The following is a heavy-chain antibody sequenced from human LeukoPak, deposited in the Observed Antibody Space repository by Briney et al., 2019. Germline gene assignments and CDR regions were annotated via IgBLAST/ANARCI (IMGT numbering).Heavy chain of an antibody. D-gene: IGHD2/OR15-2a*01. V-gene: IGHV4-59*01. CDR3: ARAREFWFDP. J-gene: IGHJ5*02. CDR2: IYSSGST. CDR1: GVSIINCY. Sequence: SEILSLTCTVSGVSIINCYWSWLRQPPGKGLEWIGYIYSSGSTNYNPSLKSRVTILVDTSKNQFSLKLSSVPTAGTAVYYCARAREFWFDPWGQGTLVTVSS.